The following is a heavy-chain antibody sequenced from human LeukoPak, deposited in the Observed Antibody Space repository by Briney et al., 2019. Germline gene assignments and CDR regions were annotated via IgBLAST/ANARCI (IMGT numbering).Heavy chain of an antibody. CDR2: IKGDDSAR. J-gene: IGHJ4*02. Sequence: GGSLRLSCAASGFTFSTYWMAWVRQAPGKGLEWVANIKGDDSARHQADSVKGRFTIPRDNAQNSVYLQMSSLRGEDTAIYYCARDVVGSLDYWGQGTLVTVSS. V-gene: IGHV3-7*01. CDR3: ARDVVGSLDY. D-gene: IGHD1-26*01. CDR1: GFTFSTYW.